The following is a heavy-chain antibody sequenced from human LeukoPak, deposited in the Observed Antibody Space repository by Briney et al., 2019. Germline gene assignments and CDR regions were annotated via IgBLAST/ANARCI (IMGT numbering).Heavy chain of an antibody. V-gene: IGHV1-24*01. CDR2: FDPEDGET. D-gene: IGHD2-2*01. CDR1: GYTLTELS. Sequence: ASVKVSCKVSGYTLTELSMHWVRQAPGKGLEWMGGFDPEDGETIYAQKFQGRVTMTEDTSTDTAYMELSSLRSEDTAVYYCATQTCSSTSCYFLPFDYWGQGTLVTVSP. CDR3: ATQTCSSTSCYFLPFDY. J-gene: IGHJ4*02.